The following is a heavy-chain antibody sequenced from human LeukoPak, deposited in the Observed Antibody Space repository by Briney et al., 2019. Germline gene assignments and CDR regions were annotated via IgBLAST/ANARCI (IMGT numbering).Heavy chain of an antibody. D-gene: IGHD3-10*01. Sequence: SETLSLTCTVSGGSISSSSYYWGWIRQPPGKGLEWIGSIYYSGSTYYNPSLKSRVTISVDTSKNQFSLKLSSVTAADTAVYYCARGGGLWFGELFSLNWFDPWGQGTLVTVSS. CDR2: IYYSGST. CDR1: GGSISSSSYY. J-gene: IGHJ5*02. CDR3: ARGGGLWFGELFSLNWFDP. V-gene: IGHV4-39*07.